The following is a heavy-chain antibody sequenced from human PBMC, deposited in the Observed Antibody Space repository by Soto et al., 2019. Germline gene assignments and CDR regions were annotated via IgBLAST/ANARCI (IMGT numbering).Heavy chain of an antibody. V-gene: IGHV4-34*01. CDR1: GDSFSGPY. CDR3: ARLEVTSADSFDV. CDR2: INHSGRT. D-gene: IGHD2-21*02. Sequence: QVQLQQWGAGLLKPSETLSLTCAVYGDSFSGPYWTWIRQTPGKGLEWIGEINHSGRTDYHPSLKRRVTISVDTSKNQFSLNLSSVSAADTAVYFCARLEVTSADSFDVWGPGTMVTVSS. J-gene: IGHJ3*01.